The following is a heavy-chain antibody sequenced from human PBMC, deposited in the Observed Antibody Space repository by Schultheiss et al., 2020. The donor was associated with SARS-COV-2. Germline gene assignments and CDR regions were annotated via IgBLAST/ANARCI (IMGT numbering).Heavy chain of an antibody. V-gene: IGHV3-30*03. Sequence: GGSLRLSCAASGFTFSSYGMHWVRQAPGKGLEWLAGISYDGSNKYYADSVKGRFTISRDNSKNTLYLQMNSLRAEDTAVYYCARDPNSIVVVPAAHAWFDPWGQGTLVTVSS. CDR1: GFTFSSYG. CDR2: ISYDGSNK. J-gene: IGHJ5*02. D-gene: IGHD2-2*01. CDR3: ARDPNSIVVVPAAHAWFDP.